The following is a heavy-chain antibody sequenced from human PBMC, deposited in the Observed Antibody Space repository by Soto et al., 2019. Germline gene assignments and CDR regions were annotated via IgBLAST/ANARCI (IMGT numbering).Heavy chain of an antibody. J-gene: IGHJ4*02. Sequence: QVQLVQSGAEVKKPGASVKVSCKASGYTFTSYDINWVRQATGQGLELMGWMNPNSGNTGYAQKFQGRVTMTRNTSISTAYMELSSLRSEDTAVYYCARGEDIVVVVAAYGSDYWGQGTLVTVSS. CDR2: MNPNSGNT. V-gene: IGHV1-8*01. CDR1: GYTFTSYD. D-gene: IGHD2-15*01. CDR3: ARGEDIVVVVAAYGSDY.